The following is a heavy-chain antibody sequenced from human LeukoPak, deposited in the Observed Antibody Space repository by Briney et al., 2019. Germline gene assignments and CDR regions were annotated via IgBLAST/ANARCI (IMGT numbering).Heavy chain of an antibody. Sequence: PGGSLTLSCAASGFTFSSYSMNWVRQAPGKGLEWVSSITSSSSYIYYADPVKGRFTISRDNAKNLLYLQMNSLRAEDTAVYYCAAGGVIPQDYYYGMDVWGKGTTVTVSS. V-gene: IGHV3-21*01. CDR2: ITSSSSYI. D-gene: IGHD3-16*02. CDR1: GFTFSSYS. CDR3: AAGGVIPQDYYYGMDV. J-gene: IGHJ6*04.